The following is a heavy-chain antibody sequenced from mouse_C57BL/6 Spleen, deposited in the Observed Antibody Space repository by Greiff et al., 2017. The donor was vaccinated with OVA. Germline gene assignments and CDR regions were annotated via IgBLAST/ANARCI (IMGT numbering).Heavy chain of an antibody. D-gene: IGHD1-1*01. V-gene: IGHV1-55*01. Sequence: VQLQQPGAELVKPGASVKMSCKASGYTFTSYWITWVKQRPGQGLEWIGDIYPGSGSTNYNEKFKSKATLTVDTSSSTAYMQLSSLTSEDSAVYYCARLGYYGSSPAWFAYWGQGTLVTVSA. CDR3: ARLGYYGSSPAWFAY. J-gene: IGHJ3*01. CDR1: GYTFTSYW. CDR2: IYPGSGST.